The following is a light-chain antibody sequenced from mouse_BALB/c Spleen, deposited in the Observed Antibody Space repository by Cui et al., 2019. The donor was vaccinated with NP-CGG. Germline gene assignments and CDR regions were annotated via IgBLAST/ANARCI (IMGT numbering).Light chain of an antibody. V-gene: IGLV1*01. CDR3: ALWYSNHWV. CDR1: TGAVTTSNY. J-gene: IGLJ1*01. Sequence: QAVFTQESALTPFPGETVTLTCRSSTGAVTTSNYANWVQEKVDHLFTGLIGGTNNRAPGVPARFSGSLIGDKAALTITGAQTEDEAIYFCALWYSNHWVFGGGTKLTVL. CDR2: GTN.